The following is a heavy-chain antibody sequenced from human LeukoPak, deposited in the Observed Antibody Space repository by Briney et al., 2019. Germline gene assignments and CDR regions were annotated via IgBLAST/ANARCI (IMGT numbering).Heavy chain of an antibody. V-gene: IGHV3-48*03. CDR1: GFTFSSYE. Sequence: GGSLRLSCTTSGFTFSSYEMNWVRQAPGKGLEWVSYISSTGRNIYYADPVRGRFTISRDNAKNSLFLQMTSLRAEDTAVYYCARYHYGDLDYFDYWGQGTLVTVSS. D-gene: IGHD4-17*01. CDR3: ARYHYGDLDYFDY. CDR2: ISSTGRNI. J-gene: IGHJ4*02.